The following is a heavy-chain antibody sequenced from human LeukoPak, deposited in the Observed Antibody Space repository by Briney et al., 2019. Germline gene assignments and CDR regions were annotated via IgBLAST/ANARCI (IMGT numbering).Heavy chain of an antibody. CDR2: IYYSGST. V-gene: IGHV4-39*07. Sequence: SETLSLTCIVSGGSISSSSYYWGWIRQPPGKGLEWIGSIYYSGSTYYSPSLKSRVTISVDTSKNQFSLKLSSVTAADTAVYYCVRSDDFWSGYYGHWGQGTLVTVSS. J-gene: IGHJ4*02. CDR3: VRSDDFWSGYYGH. CDR1: GGSISSSSYY. D-gene: IGHD3-3*01.